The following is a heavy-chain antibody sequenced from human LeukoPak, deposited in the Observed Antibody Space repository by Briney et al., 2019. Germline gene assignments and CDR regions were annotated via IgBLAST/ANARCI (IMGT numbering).Heavy chain of an antibody. D-gene: IGHD3-10*01. Sequence: ASVKVSCKASGYTFTSYGISWVRQAPGQGLEWMGWINTNTGNPTYAQGFTGRFVFSLDTSVSTAYLQISSLKAEDTAVYYCARGPGYYGSGTKGRFDYWGQGTLVTVSS. V-gene: IGHV7-4-1*02. CDR1: GYTFTSYG. CDR2: INTNTGNP. CDR3: ARGPGYYGSGTKGRFDY. J-gene: IGHJ4*02.